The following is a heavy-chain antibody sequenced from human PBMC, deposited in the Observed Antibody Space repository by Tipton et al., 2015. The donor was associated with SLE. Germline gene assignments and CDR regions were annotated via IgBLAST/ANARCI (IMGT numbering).Heavy chain of an antibody. D-gene: IGHD5-18*01. CDR2: VHYSGNT. CDR1: DGSISTYY. V-gene: IGHV4-59*01. Sequence: LRLSCTVSDGSISTYYWSWIRQPPGKGLEYIGYVHYSGNTNYNPSLRSRVTISADTSRNQLSLKLSSVTAADTAVYYCARGYRQLSLGYYYYYMDVWGKGTTVTVSS. J-gene: IGHJ6*03. CDR3: ARGYRQLSLGYYYYYMDV.